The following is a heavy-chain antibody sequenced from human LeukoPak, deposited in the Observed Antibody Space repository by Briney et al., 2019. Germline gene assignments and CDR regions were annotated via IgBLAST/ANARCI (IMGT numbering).Heavy chain of an antibody. J-gene: IGHJ5*02. D-gene: IGHD4-17*01. V-gene: IGHV3-23*01. Sequence: GGSLRLSCAASGFIFSSYAMGWVSQAPGKGLEWVSGISGSGNSTYYADSVKGRFTISRDNSKNTLYLQMNSLRAEDTAVYYCAKNADYGDYRNWFDPWGQGTLVTVSS. CDR3: AKNADYGDYRNWFDP. CDR1: GFIFSSYA. CDR2: ISGSGNST.